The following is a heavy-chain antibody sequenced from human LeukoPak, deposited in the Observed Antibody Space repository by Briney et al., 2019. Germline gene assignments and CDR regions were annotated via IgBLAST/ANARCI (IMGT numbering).Heavy chain of an antibody. CDR3: VSGRALDSSGTDAFYI. D-gene: IGHD3-22*01. CDR2: ISWNSGSI. V-gene: IGHV3-9*03. J-gene: IGHJ3*02. Sequence: PGGSLRLSCAASGFTFSSYWMHWVRQAPGKGLEWVSGISWNSGSIGYADSVKGRFTISRDNAKNSLYLQMNSLRAEDMALYYCVSGRALDSSGTDAFYIWGQGTMVTVSS. CDR1: GFTFSSYW.